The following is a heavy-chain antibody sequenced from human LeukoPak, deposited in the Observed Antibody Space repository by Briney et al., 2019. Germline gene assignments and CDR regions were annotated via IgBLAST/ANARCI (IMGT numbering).Heavy chain of an antibody. Sequence: GESLKISCKGSGYSFTSYWIGWVRQMPRKGLEWMGIIYPGDSDTRYSPSFQGQVTISADKSISTAYLQWSSLKASDTAMYYCARRAVPAAIRPGSSSWSAIDYWGQGTLVTVSS. D-gene: IGHD2-2*01. V-gene: IGHV5-51*01. CDR1: GYSFTSYW. CDR2: IYPGDSDT. J-gene: IGHJ4*02. CDR3: ARRAVPAAIRPGSSSWSAIDY.